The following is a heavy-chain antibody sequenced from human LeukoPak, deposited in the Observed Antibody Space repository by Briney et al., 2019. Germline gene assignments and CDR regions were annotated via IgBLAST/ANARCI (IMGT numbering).Heavy chain of an antibody. Sequence: PSETLSLTCTVSGGSISSYYWSWIPQPPGKGLEWIGYIYYSGSTNYNPSLKSRVTISVDTSKNQFSLKLSSVTAADTAVYYCASNTVDTANFDYWGQGTLVTVSS. CDR3: ASNTVDTANFDY. V-gene: IGHV4-59*01. CDR2: IYYSGST. J-gene: IGHJ4*02. D-gene: IGHD5-18*01. CDR1: GGSISSYY.